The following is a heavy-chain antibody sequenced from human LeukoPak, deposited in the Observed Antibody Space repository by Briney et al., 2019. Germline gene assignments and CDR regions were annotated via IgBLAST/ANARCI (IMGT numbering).Heavy chain of an antibody. Sequence: GSLRLSCAASGFTFSSYGMHWVRQAPGKGLEWVAVIWYDGSNKYYADSVKGRFTISRDNSKNTLYLQMNSLRAEDTAVYYCASARGGWAVAGTLDYRGQGTLVTVSS. J-gene: IGHJ4*02. CDR2: IWYDGSNK. CDR3: ASARGGWAVAGTLDY. CDR1: GFTFSSYG. V-gene: IGHV3-33*01. D-gene: IGHD6-19*01.